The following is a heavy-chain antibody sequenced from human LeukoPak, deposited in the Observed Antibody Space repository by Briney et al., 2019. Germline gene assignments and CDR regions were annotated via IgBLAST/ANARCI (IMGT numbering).Heavy chain of an antibody. CDR1: GFTFSSYG. CDR2: IWYDGNNK. D-gene: IGHD5-18*01. J-gene: IGHJ5*02. CDR3: AKDLARYSYGLNWFDP. Sequence: PGGSLRLSCAASGFTFSSYGMHWVRQAPGKGLEWVALIWYDGNNKYYADSVKGRFTISRDNSKNMLYLQMNSLRAGDTAVYYCAKDLARYSYGLNWFDPWGQGTLVTVSS. V-gene: IGHV3-30*02.